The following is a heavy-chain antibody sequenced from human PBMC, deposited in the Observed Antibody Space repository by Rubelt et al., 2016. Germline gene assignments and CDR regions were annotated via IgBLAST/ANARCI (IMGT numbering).Heavy chain of an antibody. J-gene: IGHJ1*01. CDR2: ISSSSSYI. CDR3: AREGASVATGYFQH. CDR1: GFTLSSHW. D-gene: IGHD5-12*01. V-gene: IGHV3-21*01. Sequence: EVQLVESGGGLVQPGGSLRLSCAASGFTLSSHWMYWVRQAPGKGLVWVSSISSSSSYIYYADSVKGRLTISRDNAKNSLSLQMNSLRAEDTAVYYCAREGASVATGYFQHWGQGTLVTVSS.